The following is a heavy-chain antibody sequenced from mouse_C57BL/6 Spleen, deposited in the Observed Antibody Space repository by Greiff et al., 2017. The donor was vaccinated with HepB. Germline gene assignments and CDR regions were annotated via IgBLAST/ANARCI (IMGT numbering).Heavy chain of an antibody. CDR2: INYDGSST. J-gene: IGHJ3*01. CDR3: ARDGGTGFAY. V-gene: IGHV5-16*01. Sequence: DVHLVESEGGLVQPGSSMKLSCTASGFTFSDYYMAWVRQVPEKGLEWVANINYDGSSTYYLDSLKSRFIISRDNAKNILYLQMSSLKSEDTATYYCARDGGTGFAYWGQGTLVTVSA. CDR1: GFTFSDYY. D-gene: IGHD3-3*01.